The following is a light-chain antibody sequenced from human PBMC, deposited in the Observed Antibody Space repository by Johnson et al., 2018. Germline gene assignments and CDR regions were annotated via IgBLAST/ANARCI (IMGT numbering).Light chain of an antibody. V-gene: IGLV1-51*02. CDR2: ETN. J-gene: IGLJ1*01. Sequence: QSVLTQPPSVSAAPGQKVTISCSGSSSHIGNNYVSWYQQLPGKAPKLLIYETNTRHSGIPDRFSGSKSGTSATMGITGLQTGDEADYYCGAWDSSLSAGNGFGTGTKVTVL. CDR3: GAWDSSLSAGNG. CDR1: SSHIGNNY.